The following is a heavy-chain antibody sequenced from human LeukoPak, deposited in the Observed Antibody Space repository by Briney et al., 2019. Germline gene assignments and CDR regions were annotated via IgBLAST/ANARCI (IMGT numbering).Heavy chain of an antibody. J-gene: IGHJ4*02. V-gene: IGHV4-59*01. CDR3: ARGRDGYNF. Sequence: SETLSLTCTVSGGSISSYYWSWIRQPPGKGLEWIGYIYYSGSTNYNPSLKSRVTISVDTSKNQFSLKLSSVTAADTAVYYCARGRDGYNFWGQGTLVTVSS. CDR1: GGSISSYY. CDR2: IYYSGST. D-gene: IGHD5-24*01.